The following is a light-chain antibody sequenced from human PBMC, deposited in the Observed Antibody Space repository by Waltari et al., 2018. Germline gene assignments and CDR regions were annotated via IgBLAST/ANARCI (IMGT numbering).Light chain of an antibody. J-gene: IGLJ2*01. V-gene: IGLV3-25*03. CDR2: KDR. CDR3: QSADSSASYVV. CDR1: ALGKKY. Sequence: SFELTQPPSVSVSPGQTARIPCSGDALGKKYAYWYQQRPGQAPVVVKYKDRERPAGIPERFSGSGSGTTVTLTIDGVQAEDEADYYCQSADSSASYVVFGGGTKLTVL.